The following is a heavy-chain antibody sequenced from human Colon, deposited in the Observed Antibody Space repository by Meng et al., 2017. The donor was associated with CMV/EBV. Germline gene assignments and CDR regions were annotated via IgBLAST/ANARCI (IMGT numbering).Heavy chain of an antibody. D-gene: IGHD1-1*01. CDR1: GFVVSSNY. J-gene: IGHJ4*02. CDR3: ARQNWND. Sequence: GGSLRLSCAASGFVVSSNYISWVRQAPGKGLEWVSMIYSETTDSSTYYGASVRGRFTISRDKSKNSVYLQMNNLRSEDTAVYYCARQNWNDWGQGTLVTVSS. CDR2: IYSETTDSST. V-gene: IGHV3-53*01.